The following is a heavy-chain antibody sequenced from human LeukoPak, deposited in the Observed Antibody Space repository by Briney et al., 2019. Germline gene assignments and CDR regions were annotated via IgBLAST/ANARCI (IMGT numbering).Heavy chain of an antibody. CDR3: AGGVGVPYWYFDL. D-gene: IGHD1-26*01. V-gene: IGHV1-24*01. CDR2: FDPEDGET. J-gene: IGHJ2*01. Sequence: ASVKVSCKVSGYTLTELSMHWVRQAPGKGLEWMGGFDPEDGETIYAQKFQGRVTMTRDTSTSTVYMELSSLRSEDTAVYYCAGGVGVPYWYFDLWGRGTLVTVSS. CDR1: GYTLTELS.